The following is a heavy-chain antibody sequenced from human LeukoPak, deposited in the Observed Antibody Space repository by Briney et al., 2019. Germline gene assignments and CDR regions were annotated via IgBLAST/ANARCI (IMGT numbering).Heavy chain of an antibody. D-gene: IGHD4-17*01. J-gene: IGHJ4*02. CDR3: ASTADY. CDR1: GGSISSSNW. V-gene: IGHV4-4*01. Sequence: SETLSLTCAVSGGSISSSNWWSWVRPPPGKGVEWIGEIYHSGNTNYKPSLKSRVTISVDKSKNHFSLKLSSVTAAETVVYCGASTADYWGQGTLVTVSS. CDR2: IYHSGNT.